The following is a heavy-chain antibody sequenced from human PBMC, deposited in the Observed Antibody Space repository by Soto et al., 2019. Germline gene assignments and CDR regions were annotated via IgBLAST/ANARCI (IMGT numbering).Heavy chain of an antibody. CDR3: ARAPRLYYFDY. CDR1: GGSISSYY. V-gene: IGHV4-59*01. J-gene: IGHJ4*02. D-gene: IGHD3-22*01. Sequence: SETLSLSCTVSGGSISSYYWSWIRQPPGKGLEWIGYIYNSGTTDYNPSLKSRVTISVDTSKNQFSLKVNSVTAADTAVYYCARAPRLYYFDYWGQGTLVTVSS. CDR2: IYNSGTT.